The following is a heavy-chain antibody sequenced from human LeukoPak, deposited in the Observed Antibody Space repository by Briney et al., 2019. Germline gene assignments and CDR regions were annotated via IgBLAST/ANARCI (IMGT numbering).Heavy chain of an antibody. Sequence: SETLSLTCTVSGGSISGSSYYWGWIRQPPGKGLEWIGTIYYSGTTYYNPSLKSRVTISVDTSKNQFSLKLSSVTAADTAVYYCARTVMTTVAGGFDYWGQGTLVTVSS. V-gene: IGHV4-39*01. CDR1: GGSISGSSYY. CDR2: IYYSGTT. CDR3: ARTVMTTVAGGFDY. J-gene: IGHJ4*02. D-gene: IGHD4-23*01.